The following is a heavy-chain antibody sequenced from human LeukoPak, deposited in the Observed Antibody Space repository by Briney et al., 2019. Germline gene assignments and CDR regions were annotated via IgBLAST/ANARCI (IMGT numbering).Heavy chain of an antibody. D-gene: IGHD5-18*01. Sequence: SETLSLTCTVSGGSISSYYWSWIRQPPGNGLEWIGYIYYSGSTNYNPSLKSRVTISVGTSKNQFSLKLSSVTAADTAVYYCARSQGLCLREYYFDYWGQGTLVTVSS. V-gene: IGHV4-59*08. CDR3: ARSQGLCLREYYFDY. CDR2: IYYSGST. CDR1: GGSISSYY. J-gene: IGHJ4*02.